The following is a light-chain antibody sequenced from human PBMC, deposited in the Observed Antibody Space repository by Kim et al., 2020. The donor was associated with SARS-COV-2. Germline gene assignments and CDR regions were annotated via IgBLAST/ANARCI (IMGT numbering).Light chain of an antibody. CDR3: SSIVGTNSFV. CDR1: SGDIVDHNY. J-gene: IGLJ1*01. V-gene: IGLV2-8*01. Sequence: QSALTQPPSASGSPGQSVTISCTGTSGDIVDHNYVSWYQQQPGKAHKVIIYAVSERPSGVPARFSGSKSGNTASLTVYGLQAEDEADYYCSSIVGTNSFVFGAGTKVTVL. CDR2: AVS.